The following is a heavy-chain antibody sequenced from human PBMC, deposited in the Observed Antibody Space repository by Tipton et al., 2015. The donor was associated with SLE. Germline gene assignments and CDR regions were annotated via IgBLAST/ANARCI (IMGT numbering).Heavy chain of an antibody. Sequence: TLSLTCTVSGGSISNYYWTWIRQPPGKRLEWIGYIYYSGSSNYNPSLKSQVTMSVDTSKNQFPLNLRSVTAADTAVYYCTKVGGSGHFDYWGQGTLVTVSS. CDR1: GGSISNYY. CDR3: TKVGGSGHFDY. CDR2: IYYSGSS. J-gene: IGHJ4*02. D-gene: IGHD3-16*01. V-gene: IGHV4-59*01.